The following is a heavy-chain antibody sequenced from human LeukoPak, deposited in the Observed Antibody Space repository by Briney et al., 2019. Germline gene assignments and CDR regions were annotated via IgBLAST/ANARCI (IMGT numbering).Heavy chain of an antibody. J-gene: IGHJ6*02. D-gene: IGHD5-18*01. V-gene: IGHV1-8*01. Sequence: ASVKVSCKASGYTFTSYDINWVRQATGQGLEWMGWMNPNSGNTGYAQKFQGRVTMTRNTSISTAYMELSSLRSEDTAVYYCARVRGDTAIPHGMDVWGQGTTVTVSS. CDR1: GYTFTSYD. CDR3: ARVRGDTAIPHGMDV. CDR2: MNPNSGNT.